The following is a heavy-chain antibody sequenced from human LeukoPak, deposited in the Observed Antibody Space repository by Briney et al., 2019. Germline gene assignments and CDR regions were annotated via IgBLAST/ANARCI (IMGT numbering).Heavy chain of an antibody. CDR3: ARDTDGGDYDDY. CDR2: ISAYNGNT. V-gene: IGHV1-18*04. Sequence: ASVKVSCKASGYTFTSYGISWVRQAPGQGLEWVGWISAYNGNTNYAQKLQGRVTMTTDTSTSTAYMELRSLRSDDTAVYYCARDTDGGDYDDYWGQGTLVTVSS. D-gene: IGHD3-16*01. J-gene: IGHJ4*02. CDR1: GYTFTSYG.